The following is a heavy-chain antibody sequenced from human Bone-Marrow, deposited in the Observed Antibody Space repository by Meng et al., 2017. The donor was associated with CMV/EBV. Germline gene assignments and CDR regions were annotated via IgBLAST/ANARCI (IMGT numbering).Heavy chain of an antibody. CDR3: ARMGWTEHPYDAVDI. Sequence: SGPKLVKPTQTLTLTCTCSGFSLSTSGMRVSWIRQPPGKALEWLSRIDWDDDKFYSTSLKTRLTISKDTSKNPVVLTMTNMDPVDTATYYCARMGWTEHPYDAVDIWGQGTMVTVSS. CDR2: IDWDDDK. CDR1: GFSLSTSGMR. D-gene: IGHD3/OR15-3a*01. V-gene: IGHV2-70D*14. J-gene: IGHJ3*02.